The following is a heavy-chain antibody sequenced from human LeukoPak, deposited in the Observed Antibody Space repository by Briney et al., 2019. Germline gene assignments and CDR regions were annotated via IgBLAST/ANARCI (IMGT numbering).Heavy chain of an antibody. D-gene: IGHD3-10*01. CDR1: GYTFTSYD. J-gene: IGHJ4*02. CDR3: ARKGLWVRGVITSGFGY. Sequence: ASVKDSCKASGYTFTSYDINWVRQATGQGLEWMGWMNPNSGNTGYAQKFQGRVTMTRNTSISTAYMELSSLRSEDTAVYYCARKGLWVRGVITSGFGYWGQGTLVTVSS. CDR2: MNPNSGNT. V-gene: IGHV1-8*01.